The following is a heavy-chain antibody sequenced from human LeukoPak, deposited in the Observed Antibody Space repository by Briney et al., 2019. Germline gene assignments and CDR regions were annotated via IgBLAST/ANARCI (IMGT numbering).Heavy chain of an antibody. CDR1: GGSINSYY. Sequence: SETLSLTCTVSGGSINSYYWSWIRQPPGKGLEWIGSIYYSGSTYYNPSLKSRVTISVDTSKNQFSLKLSSVTAADTAVYYCARDKIDYYDSSGSNIFDYWGQGTLVTVSP. J-gene: IGHJ4*02. CDR2: IYYSGST. CDR3: ARDKIDYYDSSGSNIFDY. D-gene: IGHD3-22*01. V-gene: IGHV4-59*12.